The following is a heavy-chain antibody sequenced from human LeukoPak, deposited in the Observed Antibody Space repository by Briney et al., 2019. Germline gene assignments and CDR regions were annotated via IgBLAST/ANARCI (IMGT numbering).Heavy chain of an antibody. Sequence: ASVKVSCKASGYTFTGYYIHWVRQAPAQGLEWMGRINPNSGGTSYAQKFQGRVTVTRDTSITTAYMELSRLRSDDTAVYYCAREPDYGDFALPDYWGQGTLVSVSS. D-gene: IGHD4-17*01. CDR1: GYTFTGYY. V-gene: IGHV1-2*02. CDR3: AREPDYGDFALPDY. CDR2: INPNSGGT. J-gene: IGHJ4*02.